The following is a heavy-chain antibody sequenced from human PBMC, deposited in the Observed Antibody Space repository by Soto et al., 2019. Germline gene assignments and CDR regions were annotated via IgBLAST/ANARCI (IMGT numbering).Heavy chain of an antibody. D-gene: IGHD2-8*02. CDR3: ARLTGGAYLSFYYYIGV. CDR1: GGSISGYY. CDR2: IYYSGTT. V-gene: IGHV4-59*01. Sequence: QVQLQESGPGLVKPSETLSLTCTVSGGSISGYYWSWIRQPPGKGPEWIGYIYYSGTTNYDPSLKSRVTMSVDTSKNQFSLKLSSVTAADTAVYYCARLTGGAYLSFYYYIGVWGKGTTVTVSS. J-gene: IGHJ6*03.